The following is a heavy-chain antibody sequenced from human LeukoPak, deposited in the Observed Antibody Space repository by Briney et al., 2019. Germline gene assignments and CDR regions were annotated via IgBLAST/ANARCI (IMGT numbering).Heavy chain of an antibody. V-gene: IGHV3-23*01. Sequence: PGGSLRLSCAASRFPFSSYAMSWVRQAPGKGLELVSAISGSGGSTYYADSVKGRFTISRDNSKNTLYLQMNSLRAEDTAVYYCAKDGLGAFDIWGQGTMVTVSS. CDR1: RFPFSSYA. CDR2: ISGSGGST. J-gene: IGHJ3*02. D-gene: IGHD3-16*01. CDR3: AKDGLGAFDI.